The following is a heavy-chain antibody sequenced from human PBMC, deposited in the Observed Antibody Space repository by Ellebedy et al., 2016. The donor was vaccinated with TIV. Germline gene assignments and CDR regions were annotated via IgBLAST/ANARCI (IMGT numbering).Heavy chain of an antibody. CDR1: GGSISSYY. V-gene: IGHV4-59*01. CDR3: ARERGCSGGSCYEDRGWFDP. D-gene: IGHD2-15*01. CDR2: IYYSGST. Sequence: SETLSLXXTVSGGSISSYYWSWIRQPPGKGLEWIGYIYYSGSTNYNPSLKSRVTISVDTSKNQFSLKLSSVTAADTAVYYCARERGCSGGSCYEDRGWFDPWGQGTLVTVSS. J-gene: IGHJ5*02.